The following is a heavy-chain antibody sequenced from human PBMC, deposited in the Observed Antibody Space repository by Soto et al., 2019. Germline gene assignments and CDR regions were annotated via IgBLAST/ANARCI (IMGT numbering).Heavy chain of an antibody. Sequence: EVQLVESGGGLVQPGGSLRLSCGASGFTFRTYWMSWVRQVPGKGLEWVANINQDGSEKNYVDSVKGRFTISRDNAKNALHLQMSSLRAEDTALDYCARDGSTSGYRDDYHGIDVWGQGTPVTVSS. CDR3: ARDGSTSGYRDDYHGIDV. V-gene: IGHV3-7*05. J-gene: IGHJ6*02. CDR2: INQDGSEK. CDR1: GFTFRTYW. D-gene: IGHD6-13*01.